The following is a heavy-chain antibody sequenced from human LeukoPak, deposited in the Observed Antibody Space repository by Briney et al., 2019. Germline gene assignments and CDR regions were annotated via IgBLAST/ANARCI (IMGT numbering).Heavy chain of an antibody. J-gene: IGHJ6*02. Sequence: GGSLRLSCAASGFTVSSNYMSWVRQAPGKGLEWVSVIYSGGSTYYADSVKGRFTISRDNSKNTLYLQMNSLRAEDTAVYYCARSPSPGYYYYYGMDVWGQGTTVTVSS. CDR2: IYSGGST. CDR3: ARSPSPGYYYYYGMDV. CDR1: GFTVSSNY. V-gene: IGHV3-53*01.